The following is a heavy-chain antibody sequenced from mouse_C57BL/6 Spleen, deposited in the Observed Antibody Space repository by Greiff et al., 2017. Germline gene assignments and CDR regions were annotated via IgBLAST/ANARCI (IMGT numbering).Heavy chain of an antibody. CDR2: IRSKSNNYAT. CDR1: GFSFNTYA. Sequence: EVMLVESGGGLVQPKGSLKLSCAASGFSFNTYAMNWVRQAPGKGLEWVARIRSKSNNYATYYADSVKDRFTISRDDSESMLYLQMNNLKTEDTAMYYCVRHAYYYGSSPWFAYWGQGTLVTVSA. D-gene: IGHD1-1*01. CDR3: VRHAYYYGSSPWFAY. V-gene: IGHV10-1*01. J-gene: IGHJ3*01.